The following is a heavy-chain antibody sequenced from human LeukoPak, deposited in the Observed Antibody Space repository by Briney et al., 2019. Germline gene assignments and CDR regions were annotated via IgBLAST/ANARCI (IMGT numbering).Heavy chain of an antibody. V-gene: IGHV3-74*01. Sequence: TGGSLRLSCAASGFTFNTYWTHWVRQAPGKGLVWVSRINSDGSSSTYADSVKGRFTISRDNAKNTLYLQMNSLRAEGTAVYYCAKAGLKYSSGWYTFDYWGQGTLVTVSS. CDR2: INSDGSSS. CDR1: GFTFNTYW. J-gene: IGHJ4*02. D-gene: IGHD6-19*01. CDR3: AKAGLKYSSGWYTFDY.